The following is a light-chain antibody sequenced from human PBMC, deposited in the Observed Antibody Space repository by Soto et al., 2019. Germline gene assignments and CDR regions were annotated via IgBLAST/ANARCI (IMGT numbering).Light chain of an antibody. J-gene: IGLJ2*01. CDR3: QSYDSSLSEVV. CDR1: SSNIGAGYD. Sequence: QSVLTQPPSVSGAPGQRITISCTGSSSNIGAGYDVHWYQQLPGTAPKLLIYGNSNRPSGVPDRFSGSKSGTSASLAISGLQADDEADYYCQSYDSSLSEVVFGGGTKVTVL. V-gene: IGLV1-40*01. CDR2: GNS.